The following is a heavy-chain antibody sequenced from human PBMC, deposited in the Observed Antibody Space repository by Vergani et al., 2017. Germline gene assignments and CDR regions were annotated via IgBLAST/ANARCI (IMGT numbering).Heavy chain of an antibody. V-gene: IGHV4-34*01. J-gene: IGHJ4*02. CDR2: INHSGST. D-gene: IGHD6-13*01. CDR3: ARTRGRIAAAGFLRNPFDY. CDR1: GGSFSGYY. Sequence: QVQLQQWGAGLLKPSETLSLTCAVYGGSFSGYYWSWIRQPPGKGLEWIGEINHSGSTNYNPSLKSRVTISVDTSKNQFSLKLSSVTAADTAVYYCARTRGRIAAAGFLRNPFDYWGQGTLVTVSS.